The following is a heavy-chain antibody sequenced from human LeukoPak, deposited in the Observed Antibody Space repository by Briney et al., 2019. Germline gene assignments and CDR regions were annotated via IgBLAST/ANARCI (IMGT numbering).Heavy chain of an antibody. D-gene: IGHD7-27*01. CDR1: GFTFSSYW. CDR3: ARDLNWETY. Sequence: GGSLRLSCVASGFTFSSYWMTWVRQAPGKGLEWVANIKTDGSRIYYVDSVKGRFTISRDNAKNSLYLQMNSLRAEDTAVYYCARDLNWETYWGQGTLVSVSS. J-gene: IGHJ4*02. CDR2: IKTDGSRI. V-gene: IGHV3-7*01.